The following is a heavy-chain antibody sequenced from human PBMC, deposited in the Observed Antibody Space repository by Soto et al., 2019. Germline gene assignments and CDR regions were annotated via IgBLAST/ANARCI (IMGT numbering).Heavy chain of an antibody. CDR2: IIPIFGTA. Sequence: SVKVSCKASGGTFSSYAISWVRQAPGQGLEWMGGIIPIFGTANYAQKFQGRVTITADESTSTAYMELSSLRSEDTAVYYCVVRSTRIAVADPVYYFDYWGQGTLVTVSS. CDR3: VVRSTRIAVADPVYYFDY. J-gene: IGHJ4*02. V-gene: IGHV1-69*13. CDR1: GGTFSSYA. D-gene: IGHD6-19*01.